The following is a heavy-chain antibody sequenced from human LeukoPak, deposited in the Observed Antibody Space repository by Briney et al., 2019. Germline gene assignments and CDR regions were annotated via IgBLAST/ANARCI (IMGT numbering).Heavy chain of an antibody. CDR3: ASSGSDFDC. D-gene: IGHD1-26*01. J-gene: IGHJ4*02. V-gene: IGHV3-7*01. Sequence: GGSLRLSCAASGFTFSSYWMSWVRQAPGKVLEWVANIKQDGSEKNYVDSVKGRFTISRDNAKNSQYLQINSLRVEDTAVYYCASSGSDFDCWGQGTLVNVSS. CDR2: IKQDGSEK. CDR1: GFTFSSYW.